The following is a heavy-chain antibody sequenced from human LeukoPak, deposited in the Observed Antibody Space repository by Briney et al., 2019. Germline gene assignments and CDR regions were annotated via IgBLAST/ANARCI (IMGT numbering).Heavy chain of an antibody. CDR2: IRSNGGST. D-gene: IGHD4-17*01. V-gene: IGHV3-64*01. Sequence: PGRSLTLSCAASGFTFSSYAMHWVRQPPGQGLGYVSAIRSNGGSTYYANSVQGRLTISTDNSTNTLYLQMGSVRAEDMAVYYCARSMTTVTRPTDRWGQGTLVTVSS. CDR3: ARSMTTVTRPTDR. CDR1: GFTFSSYA. J-gene: IGHJ5*02.